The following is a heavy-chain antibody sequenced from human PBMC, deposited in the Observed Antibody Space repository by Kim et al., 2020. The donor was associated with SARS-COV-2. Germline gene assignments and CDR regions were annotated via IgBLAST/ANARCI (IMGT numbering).Heavy chain of an antibody. Sequence: NYAQKFQGRVTMTRDTSISTAYMELSRLRSDDTAVYYCASPLVSWSQFDYWGQGTLVTVSS. V-gene: IGHV1-2*02. CDR3: ASPLVSWSQFDY. D-gene: IGHD3-3*01. J-gene: IGHJ4*02.